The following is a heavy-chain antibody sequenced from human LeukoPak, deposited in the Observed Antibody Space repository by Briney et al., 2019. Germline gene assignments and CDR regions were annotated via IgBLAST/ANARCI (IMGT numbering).Heavy chain of an antibody. CDR3: ARHFYDSIDTFDI. Sequence: SQTLSLTFAISGDSVSINSAAWNWIRQSPSRGLEWLGRTYYRSKWYNDYAVSVKSRITINPDTSKNQFSLHLNSVTPEDTAVYYCARHFYDSIDTFDIWGQGTMVTVSS. V-gene: IGHV6-1*01. CDR1: GDSVSINSAA. D-gene: IGHD3-22*01. CDR2: TYYRSKWYN. J-gene: IGHJ3*02.